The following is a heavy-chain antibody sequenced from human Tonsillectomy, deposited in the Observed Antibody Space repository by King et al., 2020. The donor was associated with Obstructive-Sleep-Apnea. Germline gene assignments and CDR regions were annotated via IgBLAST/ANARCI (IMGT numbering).Heavy chain of an antibody. Sequence: VQLQESGPGLVKPSETLSLTCTVSGGSISSYYWSWIRQPPGKGLEWIGYIYYSGSTNHNPPLNSRVTISVDTSKNQFSLKLSSVTAADTAVYYCARTPQNSGWYGDAFDIWGQGTMVTVSS. V-gene: IGHV4-59*01. CDR2: IYYSGST. J-gene: IGHJ3*02. D-gene: IGHD6-19*01. CDR1: GGSISSYY. CDR3: ARTPQNSGWYGDAFDI.